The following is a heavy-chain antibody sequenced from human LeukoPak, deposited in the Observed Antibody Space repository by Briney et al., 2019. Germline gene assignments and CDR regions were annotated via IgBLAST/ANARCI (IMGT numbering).Heavy chain of an antibody. CDR3: AREEDYYDSSGYSDY. CDR1: GYTFTSYG. D-gene: IGHD3-22*01. J-gene: IGHJ4*02. Sequence: ASVKVSCKASGYTFTSYGISWVRQAPGQGLEWTGWISAYNGNTNYAQKLQGRVTMTTDTSTSTAYMELRSLRSDDTAVYYCAREEDYYDSSGYSDYWGQGTLVTVSS. CDR2: ISAYNGNT. V-gene: IGHV1-18*01.